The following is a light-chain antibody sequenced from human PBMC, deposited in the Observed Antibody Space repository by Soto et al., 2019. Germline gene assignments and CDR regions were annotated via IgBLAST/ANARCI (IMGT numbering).Light chain of an antibody. CDR3: QQYDNLPLT. V-gene: IGKV3-11*01. CDR2: DAS. Sequence: EIVLTQSPATLSLSPGERATLSCRASQSVSSYLAWYQQKPGQAPRLLIYDASNRATGIPARFSGSGSGTDFTFTINSLQPEDIATYYCQQYDNLPLTFGGGTKVDIK. CDR1: QSVSSY. J-gene: IGKJ4*01.